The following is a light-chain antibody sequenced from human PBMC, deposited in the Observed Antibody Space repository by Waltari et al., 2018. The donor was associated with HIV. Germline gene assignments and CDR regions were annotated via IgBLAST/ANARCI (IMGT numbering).Light chain of an antibody. CDR1: TIDVGAYDY. Sequence: QSALTQPASVSGSPGQSITMSCTGATIDVGAYDYVSWYQQHPGKAPQLIIYEVTNRPAGGSNRCSGSKSGITASLTISGLQTEDEADYYCSSYTNINTVVFGGGTKLTVL. V-gene: IGLV2-14*01. CDR3: SSYTNINTVV. CDR2: EVT. J-gene: IGLJ2*01.